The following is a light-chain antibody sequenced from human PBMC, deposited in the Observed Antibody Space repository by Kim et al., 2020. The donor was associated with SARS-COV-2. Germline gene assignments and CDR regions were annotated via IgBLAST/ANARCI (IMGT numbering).Light chain of an antibody. CDR1: SSNIGAGYG. CDR3: QSYDSSLSGVV. V-gene: IGLV1-40*01. Sequence: RVTSSGTGSSSNIGAGYGVHWYKQLPGTAPKLLIYGNSNRPSGVPDRFSGSKSGTSASLAITGLQAEDEADYYCQSYDSSLSGVVFGGGTQLTVL. J-gene: IGLJ2*01. CDR2: GNS.